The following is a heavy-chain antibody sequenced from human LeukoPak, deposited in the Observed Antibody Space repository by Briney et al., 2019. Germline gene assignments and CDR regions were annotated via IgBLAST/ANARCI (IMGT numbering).Heavy chain of an antibody. CDR3: ASLNAAYYYDSSGKPRGWFDP. Sequence: SETLSLTCTVSGGSISSSNYYWGWIRQPPGKGLEWIGSISYSGSTYYNPSLKSRVTISVDTSKNQFSLKLSSVTAADTAVYYCASLNAAYYYDSSGKPRGWFDPWGQGTLVTVSS. CDR1: GGSISSSNYY. J-gene: IGHJ5*02. V-gene: IGHV4-39*01. CDR2: ISYSGST. D-gene: IGHD3-22*01.